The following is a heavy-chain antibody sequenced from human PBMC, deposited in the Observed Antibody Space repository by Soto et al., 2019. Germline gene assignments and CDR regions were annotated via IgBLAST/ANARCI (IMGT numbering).Heavy chain of an antibody. Sequence: EVQLLESGGGLVQPGGSLRLSCAASGFTFSSYAMSWVRQAPGKGLEWVSAISGSGGSTYYADSVKGRFTISRDNSKNTCYLQMNTLRAEDTAVYYCAKTLRVIAAAVMFTDGMDVGGKGTTVTVSS. J-gene: IGHJ6*04. D-gene: IGHD6-13*01. CDR2: ISGSGGST. CDR3: AKTLRVIAAAVMFTDGMDV. V-gene: IGHV3-23*01. CDR1: GFTFSSYA.